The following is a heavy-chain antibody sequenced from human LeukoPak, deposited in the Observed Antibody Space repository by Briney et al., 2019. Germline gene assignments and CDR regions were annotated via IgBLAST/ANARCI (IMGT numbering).Heavy chain of an antibody. CDR1: GFTFSHFG. CDR2: IRYDGSNK. J-gene: IGHJ4*02. V-gene: IGHV3-30*02. D-gene: IGHD3-3*01. CDR3: AKGGRLEWLFFPFDY. Sequence: GTSLTLSCETSGFTFSHFGMHWVRQAPGKGLEWVAFIRYDGSNKYYADSVKGRFTISRDNSKNTLYLQMNSLRAEDTAVYYCAKGGRLEWLFFPFDYWGQGTLVTVSS.